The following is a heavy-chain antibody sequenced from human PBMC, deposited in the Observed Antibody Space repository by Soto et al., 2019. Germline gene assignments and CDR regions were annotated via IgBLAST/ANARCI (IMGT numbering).Heavy chain of an antibody. J-gene: IGHJ6*03. CDR2: ISAYNGNT. V-gene: IGHV1-18*01. CDR3: ARDQGYYDYIWGSYPYYYYYMDV. D-gene: IGHD3-16*02. CDR1: GYTFTSYG. Sequence: ASVKVSCQASGYTFTSYGISWVRQAPGQGLEWMGWISAYNGNTNYAQKLQGRVTMTTDTSTSTAYMELRSLRSDDTAVYYCARDQGYYDYIWGSYPYYYYYMDVWGKGTTVTVSS.